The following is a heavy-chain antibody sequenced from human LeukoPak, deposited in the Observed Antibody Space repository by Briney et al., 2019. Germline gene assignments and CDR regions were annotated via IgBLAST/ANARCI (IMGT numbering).Heavy chain of an antibody. CDR2: IYSGGGT. CDR1: GFTVSSNY. V-gene: IGHV3-66*02. J-gene: IGHJ6*03. D-gene: IGHD4-11*01. CDR3: ARDVVDYSKPRSSYYMDV. Sequence: GGSLRLSCAASGFTVSSNYMSWVRQAPGKGLEWVSVIYSGGGTYYADSVKGRFTISRDNSKSTLYLQMNSLRAEDTAVYYCARDVVDYSKPRSSYYMDVWGKGTTVTVSS.